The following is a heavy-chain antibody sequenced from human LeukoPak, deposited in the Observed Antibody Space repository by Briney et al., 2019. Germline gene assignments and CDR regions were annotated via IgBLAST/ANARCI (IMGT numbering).Heavy chain of an antibody. CDR1: GGSISSYY. CDR3: ARVLHYGDYHLCYFDY. V-gene: IGHV4-59*01. J-gene: IGHJ4*02. CDR2: IYYSGST. D-gene: IGHD4-17*01. Sequence: SETLSLTCTVSGGSISSYYWSWIRQPPGNGLEWIGYIYYSGSTNYNPSLKSRVTISVDTSKNQFSLKLSSVTAADTAVYYCARVLHYGDYHLCYFDYWGQGTLVTVSS.